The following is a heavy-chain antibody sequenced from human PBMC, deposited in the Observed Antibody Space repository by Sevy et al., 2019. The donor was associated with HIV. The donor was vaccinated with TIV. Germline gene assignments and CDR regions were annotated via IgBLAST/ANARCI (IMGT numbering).Heavy chain of an antibody. CDR2: IKQDGSDV. V-gene: IGHV3-7*01. CDR3: ARGMSDYGDLFFDY. Sequence: VGSLRLSCAASGFTFPTYWMNWVRQAPGKGLEWLGNIKQDGSDVNYVDSVKGRFTISRDNAKNSVYLEMNNLRAEDTGIYYCARGMSDYGDLFFDYWGQGTLVTVSS. CDR1: GFTFPTYW. J-gene: IGHJ4*02. D-gene: IGHD4-17*01.